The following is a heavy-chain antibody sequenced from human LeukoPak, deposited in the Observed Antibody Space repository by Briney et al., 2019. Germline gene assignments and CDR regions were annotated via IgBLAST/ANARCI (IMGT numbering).Heavy chain of an antibody. CDR1: GFTFSSYG. CDR2: ISGSGGST. J-gene: IGHJ4*02. D-gene: IGHD6-13*01. CDR3: AKDDNSSWGTILGDYFDY. Sequence: GGSLRLSCVASGFTFSSYGMSWVRQAPGKGLGWVSVISGSGGSTYYAESVKGRFTISRDKSKDTLYLQMNSLRAEDTAVYYCAKDDNSSWGTILGDYFDYWGQGTLVTVSS. V-gene: IGHV3-23*01.